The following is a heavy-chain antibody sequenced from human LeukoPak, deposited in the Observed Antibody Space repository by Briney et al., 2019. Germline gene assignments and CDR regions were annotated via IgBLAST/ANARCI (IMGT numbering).Heavy chain of an antibody. CDR2: ISGSGGST. V-gene: IGHV3-23*01. Sequence: GGSLRLSCAASGFTFSSYAMSWVRQAPGKGLEWVSAISGSGGSTYYADSVKGRFTISRDNSKNTLYLQVNSLRAEDTAVYYCAKRTDYYDSSGYIYWGQGTLVTVSS. J-gene: IGHJ4*02. D-gene: IGHD3-22*01. CDR3: AKRTDYYDSSGYIY. CDR1: GFTFSSYA.